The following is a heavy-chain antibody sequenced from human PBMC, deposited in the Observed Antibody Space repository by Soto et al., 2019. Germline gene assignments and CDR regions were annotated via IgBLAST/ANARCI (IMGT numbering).Heavy chain of an antibody. CDR3: ASERPGHYLDY. J-gene: IGHJ4*02. Sequence: XGILSLTCPLSGASISSHYGSCIRQTPGKGLEWIGYIYSNGITQYNPSLKSRLTISVDTSKNQFSLKLRSVTAADTAVYYCASERPGHYLDYWGQGTLVTVSS. V-gene: IGHV4-59*11. CDR1: GASISSHY. CDR2: IYSNGIT.